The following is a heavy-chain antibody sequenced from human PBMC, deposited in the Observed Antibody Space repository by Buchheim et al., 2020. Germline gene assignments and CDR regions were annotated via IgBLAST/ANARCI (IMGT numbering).Heavy chain of an antibody. D-gene: IGHD2-15*01. CDR3: AKARGAAAASSFDY. CDR1: GGSFRSSGSF. Sequence: QVQLQEPGSRLVKPSNTLSLTCTVSGGSFRSSGSFWAWIRQTPGKGLVWIGRTFYGGDTYYKPSRKSRVTISVDSYRKRLSLSLNSATAADTAVYYCAKARGAAAASSFDYWGQG. CDR2: TFYGGDT. J-gene: IGHJ4*02. V-gene: IGHV4-39*07.